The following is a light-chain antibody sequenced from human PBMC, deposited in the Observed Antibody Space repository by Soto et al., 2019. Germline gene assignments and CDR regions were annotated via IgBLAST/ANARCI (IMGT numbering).Light chain of an antibody. CDR2: GAS. CDR1: QSVNIY. J-gene: IGKJ1*01. Sequence: EIVMTQSPATLSVSPGERATLSCRASQSVNIYLAWYQQKPGQAPRLLIFGASYRATGIPDRFSGSGSGTDFTLTISRLEPEDFAVYYCHHYDSSLWTFGQGTKVDIK. V-gene: IGKV3-20*01. CDR3: HHYDSSLWT.